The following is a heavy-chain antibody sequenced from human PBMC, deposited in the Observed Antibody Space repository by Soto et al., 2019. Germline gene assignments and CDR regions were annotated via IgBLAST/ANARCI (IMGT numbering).Heavy chain of an antibody. CDR2: IVVGSGNT. V-gene: IGHV1-58*01. D-gene: IGHD3-3*01. J-gene: IGHJ4*02. Sequence: QMHLVQSGPEVKKPGTSVKVSCLASGFTFTNSAVQWVRQARGQRLEWIGWIVVGSGNTNYAQKFQERVTIVRDMSTSTVYMDLSSLRSEDTAVYYCAADNDFWSGHYDFDYWGQGALVTVSS. CDR1: GFTFTNSA. CDR3: AADNDFWSGHYDFDY.